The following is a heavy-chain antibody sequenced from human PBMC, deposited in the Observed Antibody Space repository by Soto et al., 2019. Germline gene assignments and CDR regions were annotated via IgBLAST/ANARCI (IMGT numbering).Heavy chain of an antibody. CDR3: LSLNRNSPCPGDCYLDN. Sequence: GGSLRLSCSGSGFTFGDYAMSWVRQAPGKGLEWVGFTRSKPYGGTAEYAASVKGRFTMSRDDSKSIVYLEMNSLKTEDTAVYSCLSLNRNSPCPGDCYLDNWGQGTLVTVSS. CDR1: GFTFGDYA. CDR2: TRSKPYGGTA. D-gene: IGHD2-21*02. J-gene: IGHJ4*02. V-gene: IGHV3-49*04.